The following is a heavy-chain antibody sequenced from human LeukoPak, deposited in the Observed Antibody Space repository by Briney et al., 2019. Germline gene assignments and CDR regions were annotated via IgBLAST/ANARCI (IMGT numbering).Heavy chain of an antibody. CDR1: GHSISSSSYY. D-gene: IGHD2-15*01. J-gene: IGHJ6*03. Sequence: TSSETLSLTCTVSGHSISSSSYYWGWIRQPPGKGLEWIGSIYYSGSTYYNPSLKSRVTISVDTSKNQFSLKLSSVTAADTAVYYCARDLAGVVNYYYYMDVWGKGTTVTVSS. CDR3: ARDLAGVVNYYYYMDV. V-gene: IGHV4-39*07. CDR2: IYYSGST.